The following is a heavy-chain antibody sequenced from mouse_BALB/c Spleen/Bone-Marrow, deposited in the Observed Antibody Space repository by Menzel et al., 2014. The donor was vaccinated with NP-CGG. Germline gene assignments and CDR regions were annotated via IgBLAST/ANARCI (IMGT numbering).Heavy chain of an antibody. CDR1: GYTFSSYW. D-gene: IGHD2-14*01. CDR3: ARRYFYSMDY. V-gene: IGHV1-9*01. Sequence: VKLMESGAELMKPGTSVKTSCKATGYTFSSYWIEWVKQRPGLGLEWIGEILPGSAITNYNEKFKGKATFTADTSSNTAYMQLSSLTSEDSAVYYCARRYFYSMDYWGQGTSVTVSS. CDR2: ILPGSAIT. J-gene: IGHJ4*01.